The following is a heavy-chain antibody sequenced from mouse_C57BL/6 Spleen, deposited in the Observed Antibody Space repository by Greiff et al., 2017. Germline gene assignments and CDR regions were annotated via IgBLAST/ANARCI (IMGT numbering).Heavy chain of an antibody. CDR3: ARMGATKAMDY. CDR2: IWSGGST. J-gene: IGHJ4*01. D-gene: IGHD1-1*01. CDR1: GFSLTSYG. V-gene: IGHV2-2*01. Sequence: VQLQQSGPGLVQPSQSLSITCTVSGFSLTSYGVHWVRQSPGKGLEWLGVIWSGGSTDYNAAFISRLSISKDNSKSQVFFKMNSLQADDTAIYYCARMGATKAMDYWGQGTSDTVSS.